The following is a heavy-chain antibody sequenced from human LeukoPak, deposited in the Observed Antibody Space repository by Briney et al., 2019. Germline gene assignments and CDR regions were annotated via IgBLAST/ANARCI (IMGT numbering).Heavy chain of an antibody. CDR3: AREYGDQGTRNFDY. CDR1: GGSFSGYY. CDR2: INHSGST. Sequence: SETLSLTCAVYGGSFSGYYWSWIRQPPGKGLEWIGEINHSGSTNYNPSLKSRVTISVDTSKNQFSLKLSSVTAADTAVYYCAREYGDQGTRNFDYWGQGGLVTVSS. D-gene: IGHD4-17*01. V-gene: IGHV4-34*01. J-gene: IGHJ4*02.